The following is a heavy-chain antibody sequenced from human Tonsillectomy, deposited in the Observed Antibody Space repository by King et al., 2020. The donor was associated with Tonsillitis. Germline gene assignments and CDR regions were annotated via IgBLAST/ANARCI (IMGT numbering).Heavy chain of an antibody. CDR1: GGSISSSDHY. V-gene: IGHV4-39*01. CDR3: ARSVSGSFDY. CDR2: LYYSGSI. D-gene: IGHD1-26*01. Sequence: QVQLQESGPGVVKPSETLSLTCTVSGGSISSSDHYWAWIRQPPGKGLEWIGYLYYSGSIFYNPSLKSRITISGGTSGNRFSLKLSSVTAADTAVYFCARSVSGSFDYWGQGALVTVSS. J-gene: IGHJ4*02.